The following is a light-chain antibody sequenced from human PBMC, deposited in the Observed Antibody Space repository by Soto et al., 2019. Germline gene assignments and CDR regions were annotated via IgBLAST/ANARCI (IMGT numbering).Light chain of an antibody. CDR1: SSDVGGYNY. J-gene: IGLJ1*01. CDR2: DVS. V-gene: IGLV2-14*01. Sequence: QSVLTQPASESGSPGQSITISCTGTSSDVGGYNYVSWYQQHPGKAPKLMIYDVSNRPSGVSNRFSGSKSGNTASLTISGLQAEDEADYYCSSYTSSNTEVFGTGTKVTVL. CDR3: SSYTSSNTEV.